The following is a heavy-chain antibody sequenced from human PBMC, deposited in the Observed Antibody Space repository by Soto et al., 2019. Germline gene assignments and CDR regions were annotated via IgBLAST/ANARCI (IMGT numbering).Heavy chain of an antibody. Sequence: QVQLVQSGAEVKKPGASVKVSCKASGYTFTNFGISWVRQAPGQGLEWMGWISAYNGNTNYAQKFQGRVTMTTDTSTSTAYMEVRSLTFDDTSLYYCAREGTPIDYWGQGTLVTVSS. J-gene: IGHJ4*02. CDR3: AREGTPIDY. D-gene: IGHD2-15*01. CDR2: ISAYNGNT. V-gene: IGHV1-18*01. CDR1: GYTFTNFG.